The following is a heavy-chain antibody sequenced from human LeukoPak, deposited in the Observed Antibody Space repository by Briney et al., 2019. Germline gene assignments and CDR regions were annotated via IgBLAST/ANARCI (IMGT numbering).Heavy chain of an antibody. V-gene: IGHV5-51*01. CDR1: GYIFTNYW. D-gene: IGHD5-12*01. Sequence: GESLKISCKGSGYIFTNYWIGWVRQVPGKGLEWMGIIYPGDSDIRYSPSFQGQVTISADKSISTAYLQWSNVKVSDTAMYYCARQAGATTTSYYYYMDVWGKGTTVTVSS. J-gene: IGHJ6*03. CDR2: IYPGDSDI. CDR3: ARQAGATTTSYYYYMDV.